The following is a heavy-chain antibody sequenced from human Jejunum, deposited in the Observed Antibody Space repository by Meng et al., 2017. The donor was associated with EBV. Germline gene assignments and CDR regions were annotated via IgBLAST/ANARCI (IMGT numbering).Heavy chain of an antibody. Sequence: QVHLQESGLGLVKPSDTLSLTCAVSDGSISNNSYWCWVRQSPGKGLEWIGQSDDWGSTYYSPSIKSRVSMSIDKSRKQFSLNLISVTAAETAVYYCARHYDYSQGSWGQGDLVTVDS. CDR1: DGSISNNSY. V-gene: IGHV4-4*02. J-gene: IGHJ5*02. CDR2: SDDWGST. D-gene: IGHD4-11*01. CDR3: ARHYDYSQGS.